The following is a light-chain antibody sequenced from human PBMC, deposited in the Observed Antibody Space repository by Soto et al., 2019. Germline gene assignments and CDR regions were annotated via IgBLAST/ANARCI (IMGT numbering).Light chain of an antibody. Sequence: DIQMTQSPSTLSASVGDRVTITCRASQNIDNWLAWFQQKPGKAPNLLIHKAPTFETGFPSRFSGSGSGAEFTLTISSLQPDDFATYYCQQYKSLSYTFGQGTKLEMK. V-gene: IGKV1-5*03. CDR1: QNIDNW. CDR3: QQYKSLSYT. CDR2: KAP. J-gene: IGKJ2*01.